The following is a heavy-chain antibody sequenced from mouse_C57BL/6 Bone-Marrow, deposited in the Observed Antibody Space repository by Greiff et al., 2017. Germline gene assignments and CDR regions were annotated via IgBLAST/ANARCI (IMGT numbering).Heavy chain of an antibody. CDR2: IYPRDGSN. D-gene: IGHD1-1*01. V-gene: IGHV1-85*01. Sequence: VKLMESGPELVKPGASVKLSCKASGYTFTSYDINWVKQRPGPGLAWIGWIYPRDGSNKYNEELKGKATLTVDTSATTAYMELHSLTSEDSAVYFCARLEFDGSSGDLYFDVWGTGTTVTVSS. J-gene: IGHJ1*03. CDR3: ARLEFDGSSGDLYFDV. CDR1: GYTFTSYD.